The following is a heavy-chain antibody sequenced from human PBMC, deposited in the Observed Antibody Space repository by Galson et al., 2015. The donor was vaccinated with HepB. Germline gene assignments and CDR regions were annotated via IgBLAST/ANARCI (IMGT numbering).Heavy chain of an antibody. V-gene: IGHV1-3*01. Sequence: SVKVSCKASGYTFTSYAMHWVRQAPGQRLEWMGWINAGNGNTKYSQKFQGRVTITRDTSASTAYMELSSLRSEDTAVYYCARVQGGGAAAEDYWGQGTLVTVSS. CDR3: ARVQGGGAAAEDY. CDR2: INAGNGNT. J-gene: IGHJ4*02. D-gene: IGHD6-13*01. CDR1: GYTFTSYA.